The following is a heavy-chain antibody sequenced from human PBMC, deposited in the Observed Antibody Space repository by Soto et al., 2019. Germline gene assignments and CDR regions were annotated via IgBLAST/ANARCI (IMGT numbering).Heavy chain of an antibody. V-gene: IGHV1-46*01. J-gene: IGHJ6*02. CDR2: INPSGGST. CDR3: ARSSITMVRGGTGMDV. Sequence: GASVKVSCKASGYTFTSYYMHWVRQAPGQGLEWMGIINPSGGSTSYAQKFQGRVTMTRDTSTSTVYMELSSLRSEDTAVYYCARSSITMVRGGTGMDVWGQGTTVTVSS. D-gene: IGHD3-10*01. CDR1: GYTFTSYY.